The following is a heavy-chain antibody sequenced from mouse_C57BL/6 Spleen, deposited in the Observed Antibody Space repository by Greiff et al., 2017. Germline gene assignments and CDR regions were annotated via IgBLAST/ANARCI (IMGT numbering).Heavy chain of an antibody. Sequence: VQLKQPGTELVKPGASVKLSCKASGYTFTSYWMHWVKQRPGRGLEWIGNINPSNGGTNYNEKFKSKATLTVDKSSSTAYMQLSSLTSEDSAVYYCARRGSSHGAMDYWGQGTSVTVSS. CDR3: ARRGSSHGAMDY. D-gene: IGHD1-1*01. CDR2: INPSNGGT. CDR1: GYTFTSYW. V-gene: IGHV1-53*01. J-gene: IGHJ4*01.